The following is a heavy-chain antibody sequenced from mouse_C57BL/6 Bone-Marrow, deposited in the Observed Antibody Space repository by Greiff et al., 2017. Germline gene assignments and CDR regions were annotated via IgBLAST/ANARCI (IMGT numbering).Heavy chain of an antibody. J-gene: IGHJ4*01. CDR2: ISYDGSN. Sequence: DVKLVASGPGLVKPSQSLSLTCSVTGYSITSGYYWNWIRQFPGNKLEWMGYISYDGSNNYNPSLKNRISITRDTSKNQFFLKLNSVTTEDTATYYCASVDYYGSKGYAMDYWGQGTSVTVSS. D-gene: IGHD1-1*01. V-gene: IGHV3-6*01. CDR1: GYSITSGYY. CDR3: ASVDYYGSKGYAMDY.